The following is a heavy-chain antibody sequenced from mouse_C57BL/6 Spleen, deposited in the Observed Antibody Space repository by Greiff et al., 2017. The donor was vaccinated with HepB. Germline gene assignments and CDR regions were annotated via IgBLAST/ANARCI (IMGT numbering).Heavy chain of an antibody. J-gene: IGHJ2*01. CDR3: ARSYRGFDD. CDR2: IYPRSGNN. D-gene: IGHD1-1*01. Sequence: VQLQQSGAELARPGASVKLSCKAYGYTFTSYGISWVKQITGQGLEWIGEIYPRSGNNYYNAKFKGKATLTADKSASTAYMELRSLKSDDSAVYFCARSYRGFDDWGQGTTRRVTS. V-gene: IGHV1-81*01. CDR1: GYTFTSYG.